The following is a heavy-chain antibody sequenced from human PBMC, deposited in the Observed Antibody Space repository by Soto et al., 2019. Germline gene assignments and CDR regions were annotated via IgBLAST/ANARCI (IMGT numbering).Heavy chain of an antibody. D-gene: IGHD1-1*01. CDR3: ARVGLEPFDH. J-gene: IGHJ4*02. CDR2: ISDYGRI. CDR1: GFTFGNYW. Sequence: SGRSLRLSCAASGFTFGNYWMHWVRQAPGKGLVWVSRISDYGRINYADSVKDRFIISRDDARSELYLQLNDLRVEDTATYYCARVGLEPFDHWGQGALVTVSS. V-gene: IGHV3-74*01.